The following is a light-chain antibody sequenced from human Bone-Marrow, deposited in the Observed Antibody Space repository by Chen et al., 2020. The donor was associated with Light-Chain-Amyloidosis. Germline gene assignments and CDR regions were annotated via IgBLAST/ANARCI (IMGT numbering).Light chain of an antibody. J-gene: IGLJ3*02. Sequence: SYVLTQPSSVSVATGQTATIACGGNNIGSTSVHWYQQTPGQAPLLVVYDDSDRPSGIPERLSGSNSGNTATLTISRVEAGDEAAYYCQVWDRSSDRPVFGGGTKLTVL. CDR3: QVWDRSSDRPV. V-gene: IGLV3-21*02. CDR2: DDS. CDR1: NIGSTS.